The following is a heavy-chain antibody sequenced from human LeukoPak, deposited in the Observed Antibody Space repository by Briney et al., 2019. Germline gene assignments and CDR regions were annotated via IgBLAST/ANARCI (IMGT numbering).Heavy chain of an antibody. CDR2: IYYSGST. D-gene: IGHD5-18*01. CDR3: ASGGYSYGPGDY. CDR1: GGSISSSSYY. J-gene: IGHJ4*02. V-gene: IGHV4-39*07. Sequence: SETLSLTCTVSGGSISSSSYYWGWIRQPPGKGLEWIGSIYYSGSTYYNPSLKSRVTISVDTSKNQFSLKLSSVTAADTAVYYCASGGYSYGPGDYWGQGTLVTVSS.